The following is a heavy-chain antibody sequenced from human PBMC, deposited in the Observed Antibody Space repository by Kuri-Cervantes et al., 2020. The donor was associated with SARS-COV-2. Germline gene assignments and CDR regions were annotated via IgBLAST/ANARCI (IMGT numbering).Heavy chain of an antibody. D-gene: IGHD3-3*01. CDR3: ARQMMSSITIFGVVITRNWFDP. V-gene: IGHV4-39*01. Sequence: SETLSLSCTVSGGSISSSSYYWGWIRQPPGKGREWIGSIYYSGSTYYNPSLKSRVTISINTSKNQFSLKLSYVTAADTAVYYCARQMMSSITIFGVVITRNWFDPWGQGTLVTVSS. CDR1: GGSISSSSYY. CDR2: IYYSGST. J-gene: IGHJ5*02.